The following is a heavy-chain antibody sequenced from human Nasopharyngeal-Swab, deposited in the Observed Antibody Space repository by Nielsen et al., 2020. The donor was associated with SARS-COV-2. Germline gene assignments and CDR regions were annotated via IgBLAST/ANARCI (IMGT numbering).Heavy chain of an antibody. D-gene: IGHD2-8*01. CDR2: IYYTGST. CDR3: ARMVYADY. Sequence: ETLSLTCTVSGDSLSRYYWSWSRQPPGKGLEWIGYIYYTGSTNYNPSLRSRVTISIDTSKKHFSLELTSLTAADTAVYNCARMVYADYWGQGILVTVSS. J-gene: IGHJ4*02. V-gene: IGHV4-59*01. CDR1: GDSLSRYY.